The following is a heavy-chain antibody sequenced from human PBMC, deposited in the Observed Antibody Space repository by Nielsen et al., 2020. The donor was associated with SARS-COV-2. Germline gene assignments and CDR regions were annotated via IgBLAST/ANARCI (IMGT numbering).Heavy chain of an antibody. V-gene: IGHV3-23*01. Sequence: GESLKISCTAFGFTFNTYAMAWVRQAPGKGLEWVATFSAGGRIYFADPVKGRFTISRDNSEDTLYLQMSSLRAEDTAMYYCAKVGDTDGYANDYWGQGTLVTVSS. J-gene: IGHJ4*02. CDR1: GFTFNTYA. D-gene: IGHD5-24*01. CDR2: FSAGGRI. CDR3: AKVGDTDGYANDY.